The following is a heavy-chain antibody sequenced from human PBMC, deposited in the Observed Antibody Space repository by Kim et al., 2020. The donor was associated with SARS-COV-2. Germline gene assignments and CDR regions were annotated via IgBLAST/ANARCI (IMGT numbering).Heavy chain of an antibody. CDR2: LSTIGGTT. CDR1: GFTFNTYA. V-gene: IGHV3-23*01. CDR3: ARWLHPGHFDY. D-gene: IGHD3-10*01. Sequence: GGSLRLSCAATGFTFNTYAMSWVRQAPGKGLEWVSSLSTIGGTTYHADSVKGRFTISRDGSKDSLYLQMNSLRAEDTAVYYCARWLHPGHFDYWGQGTLV. J-gene: IGHJ4*02.